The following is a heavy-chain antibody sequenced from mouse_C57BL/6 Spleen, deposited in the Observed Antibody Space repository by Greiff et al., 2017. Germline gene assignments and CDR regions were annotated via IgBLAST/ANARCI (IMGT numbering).Heavy chain of an antibody. J-gene: IGHJ2*01. V-gene: IGHV5-12*01. CDR2: ISNGGGST. D-gene: IGHD2-1*01. CDR1: GFTFSDYY. CDR3: ARKLGNWNEGVFDY. Sequence: EVKLVESGGGLVQPGGSLKLSCAASGFTFSDYYMYWVRQTPEKRLEWVAYISNGGGSTYYPDTVKGRFTIPRDNAKNTLYLQMSRLKSEDTAMYYCARKLGNWNEGVFDYWGQGTTLTVSS.